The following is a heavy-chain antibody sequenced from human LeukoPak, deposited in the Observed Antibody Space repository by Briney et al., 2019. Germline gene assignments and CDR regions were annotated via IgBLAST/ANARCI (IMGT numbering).Heavy chain of an antibody. CDR1: GFTFSSYA. V-gene: IGHV3-30-3*01. D-gene: IGHD4-17*01. CDR3: ATTVTS. Sequence: GGSLRLSCAASGFTFSSYAMHWVRQAPGKGLEWVAVISYDGSNKYYADSVKGRFTISRDNSKNTLYLQMNSLRAEDTAVYYCATTVTSWGQGTLVTVSS. J-gene: IGHJ5*02. CDR2: ISYDGSNK.